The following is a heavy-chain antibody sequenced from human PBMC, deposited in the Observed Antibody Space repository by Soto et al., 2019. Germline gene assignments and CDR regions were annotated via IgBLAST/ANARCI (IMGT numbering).Heavy chain of an antibody. J-gene: IGHJ4*02. CDR3: AKDTGMVVVINDYFDY. Sequence: GGSLRLSCAASGFTFSSYGMHWVRQAPGKGLEWVAVISYDGSNKYYADSVKGRFTISRDNSKNTLYLQMNSLRAEDTAVFYCAKDTGMVVVINDYFDYWGQGTLVTVSS. CDR1: GFTFSSYG. CDR2: ISYDGSNK. D-gene: IGHD3-22*01. V-gene: IGHV3-30*18.